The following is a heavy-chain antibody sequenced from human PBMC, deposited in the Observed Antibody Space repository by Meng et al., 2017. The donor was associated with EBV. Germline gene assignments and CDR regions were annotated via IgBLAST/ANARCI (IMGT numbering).Heavy chain of an antibody. J-gene: IGHJ4*02. D-gene: IGHD3-22*01. CDR2: ISAYNGNT. CDR3: ARDGRLYDTPSPFDY. Sequence: VQLVQSGGEVKKPGASVKVPCKASGYTFTSYGISWVRQAPGQGLEWMGWISAYNGNTNYAQKLQGRVTMTTDTSTSTAYMELRSLRSDDAAVYYCARDGRLYDTPSPFDYWGQGTLVTVSS. CDR1: GYTFTSYG. V-gene: IGHV1-18*01.